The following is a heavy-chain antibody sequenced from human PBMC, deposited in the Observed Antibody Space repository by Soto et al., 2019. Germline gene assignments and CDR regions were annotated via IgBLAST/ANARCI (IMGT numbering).Heavy chain of an antibody. V-gene: IGHV1-2*02. J-gene: IGHJ4*02. D-gene: IGHD3-9*01. Sequence: GASVKVSCKASGYTFTGYYMHWVRQAPGQGLEWMGWINPNSGGTNYAQKFQGRVTMTRDTSISTAYMELSRLRSDDTAVYYCARVLGEQRNPYFVGFDSWGQGTQVTVSS. CDR1: GYTFTGYY. CDR3: ARVLGEQRNPYFVGFDS. CDR2: INPNSGGT.